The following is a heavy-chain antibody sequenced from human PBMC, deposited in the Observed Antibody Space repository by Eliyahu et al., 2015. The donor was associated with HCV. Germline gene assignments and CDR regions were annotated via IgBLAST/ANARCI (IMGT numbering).Heavy chain of an antibody. CDR3: ARASRITPFGVANWFDT. V-gene: IGHV4-59*12. CDR1: GXSIFTYY. CDR2: ISDSVGT. J-gene: IGHJ5*02. Sequence: QVHLQESGPGLVKPSETLSLTCTVSGXSIFTYYWTWIRQPPGKGLEWIGFISDSVGTKYNPSLKTRLTMSLDTSKKQFSLNLTSVTAADTAVYYCARASRITPFGVANWFDTWGQGTLVAVSS. D-gene: IGHD3-3*01.